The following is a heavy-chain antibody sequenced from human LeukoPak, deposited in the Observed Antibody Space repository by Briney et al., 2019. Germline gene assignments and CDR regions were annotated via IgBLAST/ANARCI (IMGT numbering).Heavy chain of an antibody. Sequence: GRSLRLSCAASGFTFNSYALHWVRQAPGKGLEWVAVISYDGSNNYYGESVKGRFTISRDNSKNMVYPQMNSLRPEDTAVYYCARGEDGFWSGYVEHWGQGTLVTVSS. J-gene: IGHJ1*01. V-gene: IGHV3-30*04. CDR1: GFTFNSYA. CDR3: ARGEDGFWSGYVEH. CDR2: ISYDGSNN. D-gene: IGHD3-3*01.